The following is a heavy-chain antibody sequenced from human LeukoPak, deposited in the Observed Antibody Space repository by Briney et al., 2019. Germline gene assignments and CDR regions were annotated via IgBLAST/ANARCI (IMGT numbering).Heavy chain of an antibody. CDR2: IYYSGST. CDR1: GGSISSSSYY. Sequence: PSETLSLTCTVSGGSISSSSYYWGWIRQPPGKGLEWIGSIYYSGSTYYNPSLKSRVTISVDTSKNQFSLKLSSVTAADTAVYYCASDNPSGYSSSWVRGRFDYWGQGTLVTVSS. V-gene: IGHV4-39*01. CDR3: ASDNPSGYSSSWVRGRFDY. D-gene: IGHD6-13*01. J-gene: IGHJ4*02.